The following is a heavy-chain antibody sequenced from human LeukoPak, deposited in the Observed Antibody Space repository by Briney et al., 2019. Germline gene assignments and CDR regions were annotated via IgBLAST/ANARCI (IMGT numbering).Heavy chain of an antibody. CDR2: ISGSGGST. CDR3: AKDLDKAVAGTFFY. Sequence: GASPRLSCAASGFTFSSYAMSWVRQAPGKGLEWVSAISGSGGSTYYADSVKGRFTISRDNSKNTLYLQMNSLRAEDTAVYYCAKDLDKAVAGTFFYWGQGTLVTVSS. J-gene: IGHJ4*02. D-gene: IGHD6-19*01. CDR1: GFTFSSYA. V-gene: IGHV3-23*01.